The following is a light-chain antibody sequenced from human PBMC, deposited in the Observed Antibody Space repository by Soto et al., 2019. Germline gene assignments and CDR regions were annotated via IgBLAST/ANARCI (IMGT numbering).Light chain of an antibody. CDR2: TTS. CDR1: QGINKW. J-gene: IGKJ2*01. Sequence: DIQMAQSPSSVSASVGDRVTITCRASQGINKWLVWYQQKPGKAPKLLIYTTSNLKSGVPSRFSGSGSGTDFTLTISSLQPEDVATYYCQQCYSFPYPFGQGIKVDI. CDR3: QQCYSFPYP. V-gene: IGKV1D-12*01.